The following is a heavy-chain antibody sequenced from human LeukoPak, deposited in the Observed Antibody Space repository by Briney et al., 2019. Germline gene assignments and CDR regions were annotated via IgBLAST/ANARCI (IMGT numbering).Heavy chain of an antibody. CDR2: LYYTGNT. J-gene: IGHJ6*03. D-gene: IGHD3-3*01. Sequence: SETLSLTCTVSGGSITSSLYHWGWIRKPPGKGLEWIGSLYYTGNTYKNPSLKSRVTIDVDTSKNQLSLMVNSVTAADTAMYYCARHYEGPYFHYMDVWGKGTTVIISS. CDR1: GGSITSSLYH. V-gene: IGHV4-39*01. CDR3: ARHYEGPYFHYMDV.